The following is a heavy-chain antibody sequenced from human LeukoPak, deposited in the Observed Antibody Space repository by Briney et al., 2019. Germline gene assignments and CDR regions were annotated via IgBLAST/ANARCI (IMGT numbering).Heavy chain of an antibody. CDR2: ISSSSSTI. Sequence: PGGSLRLSCAASGFTFSSYSMNWVRQAPGKGLEWVSYISSSSSTIYYADSVKGRFTISRDNAKNSLYLQMNSLRAEDTAVYYCARDRRSGSYGGMFDYWGQGTLATVSS. V-gene: IGHV3-48*01. CDR1: GFTFSSYS. CDR3: ARDRRSGSYGGMFDY. J-gene: IGHJ4*02. D-gene: IGHD3-10*01.